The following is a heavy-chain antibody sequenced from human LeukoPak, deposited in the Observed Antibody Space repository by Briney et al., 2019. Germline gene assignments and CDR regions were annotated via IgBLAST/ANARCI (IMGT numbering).Heavy chain of an antibody. CDR2: INPSSGDT. Sequence: GASVKLSCKASGYSFTNYLIHWMRQAPGQGLEWLGIINPSSGDTSYAQNFQDRVTISRDTSTTTVYMELSSLRSEDTAVYYCVRGLSGGTFDYWGQGTLVTVSS. CDR1: GYSFTNYL. J-gene: IGHJ4*02. CDR3: VRGLSGGTFDY. D-gene: IGHD3-10*01. V-gene: IGHV1-46*01.